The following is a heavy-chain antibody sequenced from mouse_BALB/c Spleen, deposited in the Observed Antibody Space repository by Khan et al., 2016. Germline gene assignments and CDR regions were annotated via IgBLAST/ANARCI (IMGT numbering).Heavy chain of an antibody. CDR3: ANAGDQLRLPDC. J-gene: IGHJ2*01. Sequence: LVESGPELMKPGETVKISCKASGYTFTNYGMNWVKQAPGKGLKWMGWINTNTGESKYAEDFKGRFTFSLESSTSTAYLQINTLKNEDTTTYYGANAGDQLRLPDCWGQGTTLTVSS. CDR1: GYTFTNYG. CDR2: INTNTGES. D-gene: IGHD3-2*02. V-gene: IGHV9-3*02.